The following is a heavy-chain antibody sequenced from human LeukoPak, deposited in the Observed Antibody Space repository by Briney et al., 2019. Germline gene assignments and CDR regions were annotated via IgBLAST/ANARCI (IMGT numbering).Heavy chain of an antibody. D-gene: IGHD5-18*01. CDR2: ISSVSSYI. Sequence: GGSLRLSCAASGFTFSSYSMNWVRQASEKGLEWVSSISSVSSYIYYADSLKGRFTISRDNAKNSLYLQMNSLRAEDTAVYYCARDSDSYGFDYWGQGTLVTVSS. J-gene: IGHJ4*02. CDR3: ARDSDSYGFDY. CDR1: GFTFSSYS. V-gene: IGHV3-21*01.